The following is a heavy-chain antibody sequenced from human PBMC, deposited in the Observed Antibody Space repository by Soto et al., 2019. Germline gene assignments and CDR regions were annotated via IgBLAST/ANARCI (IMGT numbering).Heavy chain of an antibody. V-gene: IGHV3-11*05. Sequence: PGGSLRLSCAASGFTFSDYYISWIRQAPGKGLEWISYISSNSVYIKYANSVKGRFTISRDNAKNSLYLQMNSLRAEDTALYYCAKAVGATGGGYYYYGMDDWGQGTTLTVSS. D-gene: IGHD1-26*01. CDR1: GFTFSDYY. CDR2: ISSNSVYI. J-gene: IGHJ6*02. CDR3: AKAVGATGGGYYYYGMDD.